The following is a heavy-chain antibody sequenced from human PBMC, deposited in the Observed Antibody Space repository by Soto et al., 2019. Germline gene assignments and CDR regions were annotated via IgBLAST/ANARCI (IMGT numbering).Heavy chain of an antibody. D-gene: IGHD6-19*01. CDR1: GFTFSDYA. CDR3: ASRPRGSVAGTLDS. CDR2: INSDGAT. V-gene: IGHV3-23*01. Sequence: GSLRLSCAASGFTFSDYAMSWVRQAPGKGLEWVSVINSDGATYYADSVQGRFSISRDSSKSILCLQMNSLSAEDTAIYYCASRPRGSVAGTLDSWGQGSLVTVSS. J-gene: IGHJ5*01.